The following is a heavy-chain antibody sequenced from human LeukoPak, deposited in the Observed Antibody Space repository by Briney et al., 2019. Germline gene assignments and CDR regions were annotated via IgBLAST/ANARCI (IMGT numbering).Heavy chain of an antibody. CDR3: ARDGIVGDCSSTSCYEIDYYFDY. V-gene: IGHV1-69*04. CDR1: GYTFTSYG. Sequence: SVKVSCKASGYTFTSYGINWVRQAPGQGLEWMGRIIPILGIANYAQKFQGRVTITADKSTSTAYMELSSLRSEDTAVYYCARDGIVGDCSSTSCYEIDYYFDYWGQGTLVTVSS. D-gene: IGHD2-2*01. CDR2: IIPILGIA. J-gene: IGHJ4*02.